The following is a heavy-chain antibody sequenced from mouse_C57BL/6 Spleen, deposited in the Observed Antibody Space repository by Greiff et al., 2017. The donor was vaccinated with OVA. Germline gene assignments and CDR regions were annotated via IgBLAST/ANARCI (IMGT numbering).Heavy chain of an antibody. CDR3: TKYSGGVFAY. CDR2: IDPETGGT. Sequence: QVQLQQSGAELVRPGASVTLSCKASGYTFTDYEMHWVKQTPVHGLEWIGAIDPETGGTAYNQKFKGKAILTADKYSSTAYMELRSLTSEDSAVYYSTKYSGGVFAYWGPGTLVTVSA. CDR1: GYTFTDYE. D-gene: IGHD1-1*02. V-gene: IGHV1-15*01. J-gene: IGHJ3*01.